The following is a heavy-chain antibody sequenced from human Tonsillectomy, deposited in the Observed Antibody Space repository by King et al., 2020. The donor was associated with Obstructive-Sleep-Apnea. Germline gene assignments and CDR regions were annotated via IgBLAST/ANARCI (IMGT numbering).Heavy chain of an antibody. V-gene: IGHV4-59*07. CDR1: GASISSYY. Sequence: MQLQESGPGLVKPSDTLSLTCTVSGASISSYYWSWIRQPPGKGLEWVGHSFYSGNADYNPSLKSRVTFSVDTSKSPFSLKLRSVTAADTAVYYCARFCSTTSCPSYGLDVWGQGTTVTVSS. CDR3: ARFCSTTSCPSYGLDV. CDR2: SFYSGNA. D-gene: IGHD2-2*01. J-gene: IGHJ6*02.